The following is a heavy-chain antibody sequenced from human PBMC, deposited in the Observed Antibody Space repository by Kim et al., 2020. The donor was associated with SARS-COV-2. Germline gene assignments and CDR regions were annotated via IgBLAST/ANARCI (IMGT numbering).Heavy chain of an antibody. CDR2: IYHSGST. CDR3: ARIPIVVVVAATYSPDWYFDL. Sequence: SETLSLTCTVSGYSISSGYYWGWIRQPPGKGLEWIGSIYHSGSTYYNPSLKSRVTISVDTSKNQFSLKLSSVTAADTAVYYCARIPIVVVVAATYSPDWYFDLWGRGTLVTVSS. J-gene: IGHJ2*01. D-gene: IGHD2-15*01. CDR1: GYSISSGYY. V-gene: IGHV4-38-2*02.